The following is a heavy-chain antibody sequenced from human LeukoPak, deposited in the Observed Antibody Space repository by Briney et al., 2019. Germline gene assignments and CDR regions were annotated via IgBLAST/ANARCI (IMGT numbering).Heavy chain of an antibody. CDR2: IYYSGST. Sequence: PSETLSLTCTVSGGSISGYYWIWIRQPPGKGPEWIGYIYYSGSTNYNPSLKSRVTISVDTSKNQFSLKLSSVTAADTAVYYCARRDKSGNWFDPWGQGTLVTVSS. D-gene: IGHD3-3*01. CDR3: ARRDKSGNWFDP. J-gene: IGHJ5*02. CDR1: GGSISGYY. V-gene: IGHV4-59*08.